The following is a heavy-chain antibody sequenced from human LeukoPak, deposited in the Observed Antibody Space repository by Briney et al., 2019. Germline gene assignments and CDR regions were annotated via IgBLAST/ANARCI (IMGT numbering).Heavy chain of an antibody. CDR2: ISSSSSYI. D-gene: IGHD5-12*01. J-gene: IGHJ4*02. V-gene: IGHV3-21*01. CDR3: ARDPGGGYRY. CDR1: GFTFSSYA. Sequence: GGSLRLSCAASGFTFSSYAMSWVRQAPGKGLEWVSSISSSSSYIYYADSVKGRFTISRDNAKNSLYLQMNSLRAEDTAVCYCARDPGGGYRYWGQGTLVTVSS.